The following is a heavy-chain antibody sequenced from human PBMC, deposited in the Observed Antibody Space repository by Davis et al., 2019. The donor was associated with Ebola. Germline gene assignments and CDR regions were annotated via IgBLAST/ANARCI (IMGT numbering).Heavy chain of an antibody. CDR3: ARSLKGVSVSTYYGMDV. CDR2: INSDESVT. Sequence: HTGGSLRLSCAASGFTFSNYWMHWVRQAPGKGLVWVSRINSDESVTRYADSVKGRFTISRDNAKNTVFLQMNSVRDEDTAVYYCARSLKGVSVSTYYGMDVWGQGTTVTVSS. CDR1: GFTFSNYW. V-gene: IGHV3-74*01. J-gene: IGHJ6*02. D-gene: IGHD3-16*02.